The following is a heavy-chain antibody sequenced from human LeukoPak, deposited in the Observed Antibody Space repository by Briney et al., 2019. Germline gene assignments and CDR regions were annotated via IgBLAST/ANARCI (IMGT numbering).Heavy chain of an antibody. J-gene: IGHJ4*02. CDR1: GFTFSDYY. Sequence: SGGSLRLSCAASGFTFSDYYMSWIRQAPGKGLEWVSYISSSGSTIYYADPVKGRFTISRDNAKNSLYLQMNSLRAEDTAVYYCARGSRDGYNEDYWGQGTLVTVSS. CDR2: ISSSGSTI. D-gene: IGHD5-24*01. CDR3: ARGSRDGYNEDY. V-gene: IGHV3-11*01.